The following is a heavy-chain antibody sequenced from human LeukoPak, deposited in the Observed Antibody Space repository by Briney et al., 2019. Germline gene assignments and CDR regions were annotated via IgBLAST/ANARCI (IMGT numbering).Heavy chain of an antibody. J-gene: IGHJ6*02. CDR2: INHSGST. CDR3: ARFPNHGDYVVGMDV. Sequence: PSETLSLTCAVYGGSFSGYYWSWIRQPPGKGLEWIGEINHSGSTNYNPSLKSRVTISVDTSKNQFSLKLSSVTAADTAVYYCARFPNHGDYVVGMDVWGQGTTVTVSS. V-gene: IGHV4-34*01. D-gene: IGHD4-17*01. CDR1: GGSFSGYY.